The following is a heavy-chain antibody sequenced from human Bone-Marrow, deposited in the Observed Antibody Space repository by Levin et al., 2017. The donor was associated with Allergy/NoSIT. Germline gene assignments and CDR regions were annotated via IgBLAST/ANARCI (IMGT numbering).Heavy chain of an antibody. D-gene: IGHD3-22*01. V-gene: IGHV4-30-4*01. CDR3: ARAGYDSSGVDAFDI. CDR1: GGSISSGDYY. CDR2: IYYSGST. J-gene: IGHJ3*02. Sequence: KPSETLSLTCTVSGGSISSGDYYWSWIRQPPGKGLECIGYIYYSGSTYYNPSLKSRVTISVDTSTNQFSLKLSSVTAADTAVYYCARAGYDSSGVDAFDIWGQGTMVTVSS.